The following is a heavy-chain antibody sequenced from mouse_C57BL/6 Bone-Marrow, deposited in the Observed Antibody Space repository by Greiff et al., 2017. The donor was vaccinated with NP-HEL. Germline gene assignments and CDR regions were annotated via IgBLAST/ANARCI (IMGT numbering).Heavy chain of an antibody. CDR3: ASADGSSSFAY. V-gene: IGHV2-6*01. CDR2: IWGVGST. J-gene: IGHJ3*01. CDR1: GFSLTSYG. Sequence: VKLQESGPGLVAPSQSLSITCTVSGFSLTSYGVDWVRQSPGKGLEWLGVIWGVGSTNYNSALKSRLSISKDNSKSQVFLKMNSLQTDDTAMYYCASADGSSSFAYWGQGTLVTVSA. D-gene: IGHD2-3*01.